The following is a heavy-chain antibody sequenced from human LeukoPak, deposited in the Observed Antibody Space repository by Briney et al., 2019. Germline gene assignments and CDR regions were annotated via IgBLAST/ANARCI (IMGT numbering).Heavy chain of an antibody. CDR1: GYTFTDYY. CDR2: INPNSGGT. Sequence: ASVKVSCRASGYTFTDYYMHWVRQAPGQGLEWMGWINPNSGGTNYAQKFQGRVTMTRDTSINTAYMELSSLRSDDTGVYYCGSARGFGYWGQGNLVAVSP. J-gene: IGHJ4*02. CDR3: GSARGFGY. D-gene: IGHD2-15*01. V-gene: IGHV1-2*02.